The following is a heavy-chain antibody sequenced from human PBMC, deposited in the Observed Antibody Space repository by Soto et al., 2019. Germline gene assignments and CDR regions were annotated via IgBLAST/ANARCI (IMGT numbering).Heavy chain of an antibody. V-gene: IGHV3-23*01. CDR3: AKDYTVAADPSSVILFDY. Sequence: EVQVLESGGGLVQRGGSLRLSCAASGFTFNHYAMSWVRQAPGKGLEWVSIIIANGGTFYADSVKGRFTISRDNSKNTVYLQMSSLTVEDTAIYYCAKDYTVAADPSSVILFDYWGQGALVTVSS. CDR2: IIANGGT. CDR1: GFTFNHYA. J-gene: IGHJ4*02. D-gene: IGHD2-15*01.